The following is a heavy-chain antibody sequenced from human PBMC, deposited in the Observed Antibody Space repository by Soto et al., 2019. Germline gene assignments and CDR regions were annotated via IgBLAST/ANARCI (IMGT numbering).Heavy chain of an antibody. V-gene: IGHV4-30-2*01. D-gene: IGHD6-13*01. CDR1: GASISSGGYS. CDR3: ARGGAAAGVDY. J-gene: IGHJ4*02. Sequence: SETLSLTCAVSGASISSGGYSWSWIRQPPGRGLEWIGYIYYSGSTNYNPSLKSRVTMSVDRSKNQFSLKLNSVTAADTAVYYCARGGAAAGVDYWGQGTLVTVS. CDR2: IYYSGST.